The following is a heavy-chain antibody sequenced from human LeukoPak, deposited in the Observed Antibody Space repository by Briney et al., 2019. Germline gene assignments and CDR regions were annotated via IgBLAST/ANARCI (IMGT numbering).Heavy chain of an antibody. Sequence: GRSLRLSCAASGFTFSSYGMHWVRQAPGKGLEWVAVISYDGSNKYYADSVKGRFTISRDNSKNTLYLQMNSLRAEDTAVYYCAKGSIVVVVAATPDYYGMDVWGQGTTVTVSS. CDR3: AKGSIVVVVAATPDYYGMDV. CDR2: ISYDGSNK. D-gene: IGHD2-15*01. V-gene: IGHV3-30*18. CDR1: GFTFSSYG. J-gene: IGHJ6*02.